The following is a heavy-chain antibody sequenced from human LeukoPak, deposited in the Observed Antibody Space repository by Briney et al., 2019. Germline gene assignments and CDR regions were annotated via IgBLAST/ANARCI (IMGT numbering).Heavy chain of an antibody. CDR1: GGSFSGYY. J-gene: IGHJ3*02. D-gene: IGHD6-13*01. CDR3: AIAAAGTGAFDI. V-gene: IGHV4-34*01. Sequence: SETLSLTCAVYGGSFSGYYWSWIRQPPGKGLEWIGEMNHSGSTNYNPSLKSRVTISVDMSKNQFSLKLSSVTAADTAVYYCAIAAAGTGAFDIWGQGTMVTVSS. CDR2: MNHSGST.